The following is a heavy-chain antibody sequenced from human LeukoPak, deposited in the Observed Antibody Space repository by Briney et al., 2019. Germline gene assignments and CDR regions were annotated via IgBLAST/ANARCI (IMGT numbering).Heavy chain of an antibody. CDR3: ARGWGRSWDENWFDA. V-gene: IGHV3-21*01. D-gene: IGHD3-16*01. Sequence: GGSLRLSCAVSGFTFSAFSMNWVRQAPGKGLEWVSSISGSSSYIYYADSVKGRFTISRDNAKNLVYLQMNSLRAEDTAVYYCARGWGRSWDENWFDAWGQGIRVTASS. J-gene: IGHJ5*02. CDR1: GFTFSAFS. CDR2: ISGSSSYI.